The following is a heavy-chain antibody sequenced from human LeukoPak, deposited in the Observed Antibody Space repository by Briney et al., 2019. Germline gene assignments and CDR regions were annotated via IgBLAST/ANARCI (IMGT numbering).Heavy chain of an antibody. CDR1: GYTFTSFG. D-gene: IGHD2-21*02. J-gene: IGHJ4*02. CDR2: ISAYTGDT. CDR3: MRVASTDCDCPDYFDK. Sequence: ASVKVSCKASGYTFTSFGISWVRQAPGQGLERMGWISAYTGDTNYATNIEARVTITTDISTSTAYMELRSLKSDDTAVYYCMRVASTDCDCPDYFDKWGQGTLVTVSS. V-gene: IGHV1-18*01.